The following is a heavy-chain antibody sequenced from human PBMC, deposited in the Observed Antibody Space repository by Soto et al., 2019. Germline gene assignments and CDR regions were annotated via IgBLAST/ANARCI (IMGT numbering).Heavy chain of an antibody. D-gene: IGHD2-21*02. J-gene: IGHJ5*02. Sequence: QITLKESGPTLVRPTQTLTLTCVFSGFSLNDVGVGVGWIRQPPGKTLEWLALIYWDDDKRYSPSLESRVTITKDTSRTQVVLALTNMGTVDTATYYCARCGGDHNWFDPWGQGTLVTVTS. CDR1: GFSLNDVGVG. CDR3: ARCGGDHNWFDP. CDR2: IYWDDDK. V-gene: IGHV2-5*02.